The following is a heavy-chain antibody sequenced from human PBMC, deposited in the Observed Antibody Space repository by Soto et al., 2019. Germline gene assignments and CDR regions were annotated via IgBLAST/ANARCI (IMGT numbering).Heavy chain of an antibody. J-gene: IGHJ4*02. CDR3: VVQGATFDY. CDR2: INHDGSEK. Sequence: GSLRLSCAASGFTFTRYWMSWVRQAPGKGLEWVANINHDGSEKYYVDSVKGRFTISRDNAKNSLYLQMNSLRAEDTAVYYCVVQGATFDYWGQGTLVTVSS. D-gene: IGHD1-1*01. V-gene: IGHV3-7*01. CDR1: GFTFTRYW.